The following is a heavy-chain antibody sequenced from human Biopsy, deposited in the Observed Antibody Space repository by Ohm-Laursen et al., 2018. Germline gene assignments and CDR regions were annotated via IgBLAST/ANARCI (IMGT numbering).Heavy chain of an antibody. Sequence: SLRLSCAASGFTFSSYGMHWVRQAPGKGLEWVAVIWYDGSNKYYADSVKGRFTITRDNAKNSLYLQMNSLRVEDTAVYYCARPKSRRALDVWGQGTMVTVSS. CDR3: ARPKSRRALDV. D-gene: IGHD2-2*01. V-gene: IGHV3-33*01. CDR2: IWYDGSNK. CDR1: GFTFSSYG. J-gene: IGHJ3*01.